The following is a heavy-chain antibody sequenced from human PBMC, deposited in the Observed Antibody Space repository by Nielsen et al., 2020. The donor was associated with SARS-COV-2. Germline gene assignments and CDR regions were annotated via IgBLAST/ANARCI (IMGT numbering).Heavy chain of an antibody. Sequence: SETLSLTCTVSGGSIGSHYWIWIRQPPGKGLEWLAFISYNGNIKYSPSLKSRLTMSLNTNYFSLKVTSVTTADTAVYYCAGGLDSPPDLPIAYWVQGTLVTVPS. J-gene: IGHJ4*02. V-gene: IGHV4-59*11. D-gene: IGHD3-9*01. CDR1: GGSIGSHY. CDR2: ISYNGNI. CDR3: AGGLDSPPDLPIAY.